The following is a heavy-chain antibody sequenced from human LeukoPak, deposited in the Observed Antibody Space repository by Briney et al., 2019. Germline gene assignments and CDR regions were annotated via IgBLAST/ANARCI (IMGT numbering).Heavy chain of an antibody. J-gene: IGHJ4*02. CDR3: ARDQSSSWPIRKYYFDY. Sequence: GASVKVSCKASGYNLISYYMHWVRQAPGQGLEWMGWINPNSGGTNYAQKFQGRVTMTRDTSISTAYMELSRLRSDDTAVYYCARDQSSSWPIRKYYFDYWGQGTLVTVSS. CDR2: INPNSGGT. V-gene: IGHV1-2*02. D-gene: IGHD6-13*01. CDR1: GYNLISYY.